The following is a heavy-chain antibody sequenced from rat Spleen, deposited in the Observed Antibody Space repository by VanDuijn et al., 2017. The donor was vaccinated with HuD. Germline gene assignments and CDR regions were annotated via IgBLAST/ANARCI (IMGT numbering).Heavy chain of an antibody. J-gene: IGHJ4*01. CDR2: IWAGGGT. CDR1: GFSLNSYH. Sequence: QVQLKESGPGLVQPSQTLSLTCTVSGFSLNSYHVSWVRQPPGESLVWMGTIWAGGGTNYNSAVQSRLSISRDTSKSQVFLKMNSLQPEDTGTYYCARHLREASGVMDVWGQGASVTVSS. CDR3: ARHLREASGVMDV. D-gene: IGHD4-3*01. V-gene: IGHV2-72*01.